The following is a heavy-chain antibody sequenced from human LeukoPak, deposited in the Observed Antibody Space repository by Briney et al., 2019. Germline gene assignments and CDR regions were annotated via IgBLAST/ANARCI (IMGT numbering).Heavy chain of an antibody. Sequence: PGGSLRLSCAASGFLFNEHGLHWVRQAPGKWLEWVAVISYGGSSEYYADSVRGRFIISRDNSKNTLYLQMNSLRAEDTAVYYCAREGSYDPWEYYYYYVDVWGKGTTVIVSS. D-gene: IGHD5-18*01. CDR3: AREGSYDPWEYYYYYVDV. J-gene: IGHJ6*03. V-gene: IGHV3-30*03. CDR2: ISYGGSSE. CDR1: GFLFNEHG.